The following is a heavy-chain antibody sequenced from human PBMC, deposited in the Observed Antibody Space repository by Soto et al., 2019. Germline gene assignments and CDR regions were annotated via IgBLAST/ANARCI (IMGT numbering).Heavy chain of an antibody. CDR2: ISATGGGT. CDR1: GFKFSNYA. J-gene: IGHJ4*02. CDR3: AKDRRAGGNSAFYFDF. Sequence: LRLSCAASGFKFSNYAMSWVRQAPGKGLEWVSLISATGGGTYYADSVKGRFAISRDNSHNTLYLQVHSLTAEDTAVYYCAKDRRAGGNSAFYFDFWGQGAQVTVSS. V-gene: IGHV3-23*01. D-gene: IGHD3-16*01.